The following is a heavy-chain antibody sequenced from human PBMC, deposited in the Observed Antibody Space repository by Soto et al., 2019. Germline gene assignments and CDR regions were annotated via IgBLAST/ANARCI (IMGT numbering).Heavy chain of an antibody. CDR1: GYTFNFYG. J-gene: IGHJ4*02. V-gene: IGHV1-18*01. CDR3: ARIGVSSGHESPDFDS. Sequence: ASVKVSCKASGYTFNFYGITWVRQAPGQGLEWMGWISGFNGNTNYAADLQGRVTMTTDTSTSTAYMELRGLRSDDTAVYYCARIGVSSGHESPDFDSWGQGTLVAVSS. D-gene: IGHD3-16*01. CDR2: ISGFNGNT.